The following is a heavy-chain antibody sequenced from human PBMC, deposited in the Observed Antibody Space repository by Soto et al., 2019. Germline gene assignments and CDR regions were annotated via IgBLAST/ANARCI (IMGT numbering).Heavy chain of an antibody. D-gene: IGHD2-8*01. CDR2: INPGGVST. V-gene: IGHV1-46*01. CDR1: GYTFTSYY. J-gene: IGHJ2*01. CDR3: ARGRNGPYWYFDL. Sequence: QVQLVQSGAEVKKPGASVKVSCKASGYTFTSYYVHWVRQAPGQGLEWMGMINPGGVSTSYAQKFQGRVTLTRDKSTSTVYMELSSLRSEDTAVFYCARGRNGPYWYFDLWGRGTVVTVSS.